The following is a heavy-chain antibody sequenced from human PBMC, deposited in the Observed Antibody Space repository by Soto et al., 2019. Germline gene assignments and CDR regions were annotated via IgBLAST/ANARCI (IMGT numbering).Heavy chain of an antibody. CDR1: GLRFSNYW. J-gene: IGHJ3*02. V-gene: IGHV3-7*01. CDR3: ATKGGRGDAFAS. D-gene: IGHD3-16*01. Sequence: EMQLVESGGGLVQPGGSLRRSCAVAGLRFSNYWMSWVRQAPGTGLEWLANIKEDGSEKYYVDSVKGRFTISRDNARNSLYLQMNNLRAEDTAVYYCATKGGRGDAFASWGQGTKVTVSS. CDR2: IKEDGSEK.